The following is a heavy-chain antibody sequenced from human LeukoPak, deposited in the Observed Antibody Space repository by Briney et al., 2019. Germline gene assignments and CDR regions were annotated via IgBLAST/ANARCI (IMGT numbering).Heavy chain of an antibody. CDR1: GGSISSGGYY. CDR2: IYYSGST. D-gene: IGHD4-17*01. Sequence: SETLSLTCTVSGGSISSGGYYWSWIRQHPGTGLEWLGYIYYSGSTYYNPSLKSRVTISVDTSKNQFSLKLSSVTAADTAVYYCARRNGDYVFWFDPWGQGTLVTVSS. CDR3: ARRNGDYVFWFDP. J-gene: IGHJ5*02. V-gene: IGHV4-31*03.